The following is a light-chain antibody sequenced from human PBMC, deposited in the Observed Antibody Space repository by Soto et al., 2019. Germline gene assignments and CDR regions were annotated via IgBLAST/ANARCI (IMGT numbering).Light chain of an antibody. CDR1: SSDVGAYNY. CDR2: EVS. CDR3: SSYAGSSTWV. J-gene: IGLJ2*01. V-gene: IGLV2-8*01. Sequence: QSAPTQPPSASGSPGQSATISCTGTSSDVGAYNYVSWYQQYPGKAPKLIIYEVSKRPSGVPNRFSGSKSGNTASLTVSGLQPEDEAHYYCSSYAGSSTWVFGGGTKLTVL.